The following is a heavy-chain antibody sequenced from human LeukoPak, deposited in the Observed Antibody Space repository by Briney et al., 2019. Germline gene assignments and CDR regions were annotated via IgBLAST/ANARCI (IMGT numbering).Heavy chain of an antibody. D-gene: IGHD3-22*01. Sequence: ASVKVSCKASGYTFTGYYMHWVRQAPGQGLEWMGWINPNSGGTNYAQKFQGRVTITRNTSISTAYMELSSLRSEDTAVYYCARTGSSGSDAFDIWGQGTMVTVSS. CDR2: INPNSGGT. J-gene: IGHJ3*02. CDR3: ARTGSSGSDAFDI. CDR1: GYTFTGYY. V-gene: IGHV1-2*02.